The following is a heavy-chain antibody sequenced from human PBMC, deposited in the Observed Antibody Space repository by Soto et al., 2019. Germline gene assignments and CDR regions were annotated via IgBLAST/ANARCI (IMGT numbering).Heavy chain of an antibody. CDR1: GGSFSGYY. CDR2: INHSGST. Sequence: SETLSLTCAVYGGSFSGYYWSWIRQPPGKGLEWIGEINHSGSTNYNPSLKSRVTISVDTSKNQFSLKLSSVTAADTAVYYCARTKRQYQLLFVAFDIWGQGTMVTVSS. V-gene: IGHV4-34*01. J-gene: IGHJ3*02. D-gene: IGHD2-2*01. CDR3: ARTKRQYQLLFVAFDI.